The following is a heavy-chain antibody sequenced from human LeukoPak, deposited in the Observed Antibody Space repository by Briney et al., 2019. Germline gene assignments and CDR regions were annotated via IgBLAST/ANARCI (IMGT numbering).Heavy chain of an antibody. J-gene: IGHJ3*02. CDR1: GYTFTDYY. D-gene: IGHD3-22*01. V-gene: IGHV1-69-2*01. CDR3: AIRHMIVVARGAFDI. Sequence: ASVKVSCKVSGYTFTDYYMHWVQQAPGKGLEWMGLVDPEDGETIYSEKFQGRVSITADTSTDTAYMEVSSLRSEDTAVYYCAIRHMIVVARGAFDIWGQGTMVTASS. CDR2: VDPEDGET.